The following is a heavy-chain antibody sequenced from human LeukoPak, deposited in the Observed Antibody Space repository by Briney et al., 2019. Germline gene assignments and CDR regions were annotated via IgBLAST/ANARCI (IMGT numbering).Heavy chain of an antibody. CDR3: ARAGHYDSNWFDP. J-gene: IGHJ5*02. Sequence: ASVKVPCKASGYTFTGYYIHWVRQAPGQGLEWKGWIKPKSGGTNYAQKFQGRVTMTRDTSISTAYMELSRLTSDDTAVYYCARAGHYDSNWFDPWGQGTLVTVSS. CDR1: GYTFTGYY. CDR2: IKPKSGGT. V-gene: IGHV1-2*02. D-gene: IGHD4-17*01.